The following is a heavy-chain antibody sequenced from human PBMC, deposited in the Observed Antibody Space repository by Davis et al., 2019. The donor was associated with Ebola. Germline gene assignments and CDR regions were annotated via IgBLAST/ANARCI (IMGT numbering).Heavy chain of an antibody. CDR2: IHPERLTI. J-gene: IGHJ6*02. V-gene: IGHV3-74*01. Sequence: PGGSLRLSCAASGFNFSEYWMHWVRDVPGKGLLWVADIHPERLTIRYAESVRGRFTVSRDNVRRMLFLQMNSVGPDDTAVYYCARSEYYNGQDVWGQGTRVTVSS. D-gene: IGHD6-6*01. CDR1: GFNFSEYW. CDR3: ARSEYYNGQDV.